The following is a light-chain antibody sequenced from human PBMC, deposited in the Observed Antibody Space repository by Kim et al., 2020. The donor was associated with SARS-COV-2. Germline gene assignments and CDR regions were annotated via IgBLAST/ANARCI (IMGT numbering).Light chain of an antibody. CDR1: SIGSKS. CDR3: QVWDSSGDHRVV. J-gene: IGLJ2*01. CDR2: YDS. Sequence: SYGLTQPPSVSVAPGKTARITCGGSSIGSKSVHWYQQMPGQAPVLVISYDSDRPSGIPERFSGSNSGNTATLTISRVEAGDEAGYYCQVWDSSGDHRVVFGGGTQLTVL. V-gene: IGLV3-21*04.